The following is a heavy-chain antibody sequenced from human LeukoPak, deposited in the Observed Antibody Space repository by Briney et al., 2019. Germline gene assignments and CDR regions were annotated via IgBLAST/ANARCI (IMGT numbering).Heavy chain of an antibody. V-gene: IGHV4-59*01. D-gene: IGHD3-16*02. Sequence: PSETLSLTCTVSGGSISSYYWSWIRQPPGKGLEWIGYIYYSGSINYNPSLKSRVTISVDTSKNQFSLKLSSVTAADTAVYYCARGGYDYVWGSYRFDYWGQGTLVTVSS. CDR3: ARGGYDYVWGSYRFDY. CDR1: GGSISSYY. CDR2: IYYSGSI. J-gene: IGHJ4*02.